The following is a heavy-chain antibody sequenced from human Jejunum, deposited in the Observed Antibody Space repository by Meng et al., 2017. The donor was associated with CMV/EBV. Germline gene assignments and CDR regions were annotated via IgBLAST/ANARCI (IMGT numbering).Heavy chain of an antibody. CDR2: IYAGGSSI. V-gene: IGHV3-23*03. CDR3: AKDQEI. J-gene: IGHJ4*02. Sequence: LRLSCAASGFPFSTYAMSWVRQAPGKGLEWVSVIYAGGSSIYYTDSVKGRFTISRDDSKKTLYLQMSSLRVEDTAVYYCAKDQEIWGQGTLVTVSS. CDR1: GFPFSTYA. D-gene: IGHD5-24*01.